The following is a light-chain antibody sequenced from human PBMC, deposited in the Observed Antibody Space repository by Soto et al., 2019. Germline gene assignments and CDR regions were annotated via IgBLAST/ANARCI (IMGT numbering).Light chain of an antibody. V-gene: IGKV3-20*01. J-gene: IGKJ4*01. Sequence: EIVLTQSPGTLSLSPGERATLSCRASQSVSSNYVAWYQQKPGQTPKVLIYRASSRATGNPDRFSGSGSGTDFTLTISKLEPEDFAMYYCQQYGSSPLTFGGGTKVEIK. CDR2: RAS. CDR3: QQYGSSPLT. CDR1: QSVSSNY.